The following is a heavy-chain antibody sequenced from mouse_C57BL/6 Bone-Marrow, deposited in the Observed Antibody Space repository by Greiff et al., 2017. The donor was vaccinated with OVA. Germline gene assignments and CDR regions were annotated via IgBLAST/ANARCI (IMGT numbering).Heavy chain of an antibody. CDR1: GFSLTSYG. CDR3: ARPNSKGFAY. D-gene: IGHD2-5*01. J-gene: IGHJ3*01. Sequence: VQLQQSGPGLVQPSQSLSITCTVSGFSLTSYGVHWVRQSPGKGLEWLGVIWSGGSTDYNAAFISRLSISKDNSKSQVFFKMNSLQADDTAIYYCARPNSKGFAYWGQGTLVTVSA. CDR2: IWSGGST. V-gene: IGHV2-2*01.